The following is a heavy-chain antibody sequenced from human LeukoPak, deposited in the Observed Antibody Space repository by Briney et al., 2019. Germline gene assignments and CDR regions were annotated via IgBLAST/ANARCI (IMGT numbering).Heavy chain of an antibody. CDR1: GGSISSYY. Sequence: PSETLSLTCTVSGGSISSYYWSWIRQPPGKGLEWIGYIYYSGSTNYNPSLKSRVTISVDTSKNQFSLKLSSVTAADTAVYYCARPAVAGAYYYYMDVWGKGTTVTISS. CDR2: IYYSGST. D-gene: IGHD6-19*01. J-gene: IGHJ6*03. CDR3: ARPAVAGAYYYYMDV. V-gene: IGHV4-59*01.